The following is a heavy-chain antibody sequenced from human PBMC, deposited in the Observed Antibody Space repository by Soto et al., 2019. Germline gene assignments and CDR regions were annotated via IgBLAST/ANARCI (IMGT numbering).Heavy chain of an antibody. J-gene: IGHJ5*02. V-gene: IGHV4-31*03. CDR2: IYHNGRT. Sequence: QVQLQESGPGLVKPSQTLSLTCTVSGASMNSGAYYWSWVRQPPGKGLEWIGYIYHNGRTYNNPSLMSRVTMSLDTSKNQFSLKLNSVSAADTAVYYSARVSATGTRWFDPWGQGTLVTVSS. CDR3: ARVSATGTRWFDP. D-gene: IGHD6-13*01. CDR1: GASMNSGAYY.